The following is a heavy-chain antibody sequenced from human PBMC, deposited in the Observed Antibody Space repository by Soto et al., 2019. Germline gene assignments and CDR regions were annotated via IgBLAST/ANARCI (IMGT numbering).Heavy chain of an antibody. CDR1: GYTFTGCY. CDR3: ARLGCSGGSCYQRRAFDI. D-gene: IGHD2-15*01. J-gene: IGHJ3*02. CDR2: INPNSGGT. Sequence: ASVKVSCKASGYTFTGCYMHWVRQAPGQGLEWMGWINPNSGGTNYAQKFQGWVTMTRDTSISTAYMELSRLRSDDTAVYYCARLGCSGGSCYQRRAFDIWGQGTMVTVSS. V-gene: IGHV1-2*04.